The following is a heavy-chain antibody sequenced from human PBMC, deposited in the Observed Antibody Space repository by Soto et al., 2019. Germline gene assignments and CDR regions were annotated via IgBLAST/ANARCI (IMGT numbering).Heavy chain of an antibody. CDR1: GYTFSTYP. V-gene: IGHV1-18*01. D-gene: IGHD6-13*01. CDR2: ISTYNGKT. J-gene: IGHJ4*02. Sequence: QVQLVQSGAEVKKPGASVKVACKTSGYTFSTYPISWVRQAPGQGIEWVGWISTYNGKTNYGQKFQGRVTITTDTSASTAYMNLRNLRSDDTAVYYCARDRVDAALGTFDQWGQGTLVTVSS. CDR3: ARDRVDAALGTFDQ.